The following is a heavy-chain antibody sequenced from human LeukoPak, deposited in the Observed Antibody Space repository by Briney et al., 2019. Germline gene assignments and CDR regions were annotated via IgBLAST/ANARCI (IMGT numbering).Heavy chain of an antibody. J-gene: IGHJ5*02. V-gene: IGHV3-7*01. CDR1: GFTFSSYW. CDR3: ARVTYYDFWSGYSFGGFDP. CDR2: IKQDGSEK. D-gene: IGHD3-3*01. Sequence: GGSLRLSCAASGFTFSSYWMSWVCQAPGKGLEWVANIKQDGSEKYYVDSVKGRFTISRDNAKNSLYLQMNSLRAEDTAVYYCARVTYYDFWSGYSFGGFDPWGQGTLVTVSS.